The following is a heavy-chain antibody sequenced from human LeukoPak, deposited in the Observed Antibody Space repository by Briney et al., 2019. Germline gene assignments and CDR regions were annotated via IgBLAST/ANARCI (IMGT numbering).Heavy chain of an antibody. D-gene: IGHD3-22*01. CDR3: ARVSAYYYDSSGYYSDAFDI. J-gene: IGHJ3*02. CDR1: GGSISSGSYY. CDR2: IYTSGST. V-gene: IGHV4-61*02. Sequence: SETLSPTCTVSGGSISSGSYYWSWIRQPAGKGLEWIGRIYTSGSTNYNPSLKSRVTISVDTSKNQFSLKLSSVTAADTAVYYCARVSAYYYDSSGYYSDAFDIWGQGTMVTVSS.